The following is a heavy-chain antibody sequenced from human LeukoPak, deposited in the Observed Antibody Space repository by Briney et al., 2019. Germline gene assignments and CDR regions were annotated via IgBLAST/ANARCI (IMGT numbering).Heavy chain of an antibody. CDR3: ASYGDYGFDY. J-gene: IGHJ4*02. Sequence: SETLSLTCTVSGGSISSSSYYWGWIRQPPGKGLEWIGYIYYSGSTNYNPSLKSRVTISVDTSKNQFSLKLSSVTAADTAVYYCASYGDYGFDYWGQGTLVTVSS. V-gene: IGHV4-61*05. CDR2: IYYSGST. D-gene: IGHD4-17*01. CDR1: GGSISSSSYY.